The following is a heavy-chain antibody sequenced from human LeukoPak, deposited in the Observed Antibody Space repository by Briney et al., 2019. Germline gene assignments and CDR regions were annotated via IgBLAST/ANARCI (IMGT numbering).Heavy chain of an antibody. CDR1: GHTFSISW. Sequence: GESLKISCKGSGHTFSISWIGWVRQKPGEGLEWMGIIYVGDSDTRYNPSFQGQVTISADRSTSTAYLQWSSLKSSDTAIYYCARCGHYDAYRVWGQGTLVSVSS. CDR3: ARCGHYDAYRV. J-gene: IGHJ3*01. D-gene: IGHD2-21*02. CDR2: IYVGDSDT. V-gene: IGHV5-51*01.